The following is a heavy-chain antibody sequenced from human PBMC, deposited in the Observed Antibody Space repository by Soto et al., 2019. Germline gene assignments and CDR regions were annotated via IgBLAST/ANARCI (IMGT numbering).Heavy chain of an antibody. Sequence: SVKVSCKASGGTFSSYAISWVRQAPGQGLEWMGGIIPIFGTANYAQKFQGRVTITADESTSTAYMELSSLRSEDTAVYYCARALASGSYYYYGMDVWGQGTTVTVSS. D-gene: IGHD5-12*01. CDR2: IIPIFGTA. J-gene: IGHJ6*02. CDR1: GGTFSSYA. V-gene: IGHV1-69*13. CDR3: ARALASGSYYYYGMDV.